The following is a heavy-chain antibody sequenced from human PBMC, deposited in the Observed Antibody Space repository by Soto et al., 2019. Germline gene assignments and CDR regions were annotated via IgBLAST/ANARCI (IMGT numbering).Heavy chain of an antibody. CDR1: GGSIRDYF. Sequence: QVQLQESGPGLVKPSETLSLTCTVSGGSIRDYFWTWIRQPPGKGLEWIGYIYYSGRTNYNPSLNSRVSISVDTSKNLFSMQLRSVTAADTAVYYCARVGGDDFGDSGGFDYWGQGTLVTVSS. D-gene: IGHD4-17*01. V-gene: IGHV4-59*01. CDR2: IYYSGRT. J-gene: IGHJ4*02. CDR3: ARVGGDDFGDSGGFDY.